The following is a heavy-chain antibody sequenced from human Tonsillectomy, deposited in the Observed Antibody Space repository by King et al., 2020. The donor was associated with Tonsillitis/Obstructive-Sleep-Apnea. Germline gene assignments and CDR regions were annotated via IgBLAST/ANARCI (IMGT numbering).Heavy chain of an antibody. CDR3: ARGVSSGSYYYYYGMDV. V-gene: IGHV1-69*10. D-gene: IGHD3-22*01. Sequence: QLVQSGAEVKKPGSSVKVSCKASGGTFSNYAISWVRQAPGQGLEWMGGIIPILGIANYAQKFQGRVTITADKSTSTAYMELSSLRSEDTAVYYCARGVSSGSYYYYYGMDVWGQGTTVTVSS. CDR1: GGTFSNYA. CDR2: IIPILGIA. J-gene: IGHJ6*02.